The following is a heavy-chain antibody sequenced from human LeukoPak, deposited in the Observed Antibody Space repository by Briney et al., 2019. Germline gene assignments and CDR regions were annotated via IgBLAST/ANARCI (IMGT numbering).Heavy chain of an antibody. J-gene: IGHJ3*02. D-gene: IGHD3-3*01. CDR2: INHSGST. Sequence: SETLSLTCAVHGGSFSGYYWSWIRQPPGKGLEWIGEINHSGSTHYNPSLKSRVTISVDTSKNHFSLMLTSVTAPDTAVYYCAREGYVLRFLEWPRRAFDIWGQGTMVTVSS. CDR3: AREGYVLRFLEWPRRAFDI. CDR1: GGSFSGYY. V-gene: IGHV4-34*01.